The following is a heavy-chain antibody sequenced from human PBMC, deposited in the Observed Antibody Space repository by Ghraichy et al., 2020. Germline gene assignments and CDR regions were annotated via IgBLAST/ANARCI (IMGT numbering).Heavy chain of an antibody. CDR3: ARGRDAYSSSWAWFDP. Sequence: SVKVSCKASGGTFSSYAISWVRQAPGQGLEWMGGIIPIFGTANYAQKFQGRVTITADESTSTAYMELSSLRSEDTAVYYCARGRDAYSSSWAWFDPWGQGTLVTVSS. V-gene: IGHV1-69*13. D-gene: IGHD6-13*01. CDR2: IIPIFGTA. CDR1: GGTFSSYA. J-gene: IGHJ5*02.